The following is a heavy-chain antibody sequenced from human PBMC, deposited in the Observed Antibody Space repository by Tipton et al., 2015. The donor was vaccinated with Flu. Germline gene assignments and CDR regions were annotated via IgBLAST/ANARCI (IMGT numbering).Heavy chain of an antibody. V-gene: IGHV4-39*07. D-gene: IGHD5-18*01. CDR1: GGSISSSSYY. J-gene: IGHJ4*02. Sequence: LSCTVSGGSISSSSYYWGWIRQPPGKGLEWIGEINHSGSTNYNPSLKSRVTISVDTSKNQFSLKLSSVAAADTAVYYCARRRVWIQLWLFFGYFDYWGQGTLVTVSS. CDR2: INHSGST. CDR3: ARRRVWIQLWLFFGYFDY.